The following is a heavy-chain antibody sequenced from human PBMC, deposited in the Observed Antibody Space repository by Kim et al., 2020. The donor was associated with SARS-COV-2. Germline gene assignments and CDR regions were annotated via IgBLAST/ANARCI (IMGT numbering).Heavy chain of an antibody. J-gene: IGHJ5*02. V-gene: IGHV3-7*01. Sequence: VDSVKGRLTISRDTAKNSLYLQMNGLRAEDTAVYYCAREVDYGAQRWFDPWGQGTLVTVSS. D-gene: IGHD4-17*01. CDR3: AREVDYGAQRWFDP.